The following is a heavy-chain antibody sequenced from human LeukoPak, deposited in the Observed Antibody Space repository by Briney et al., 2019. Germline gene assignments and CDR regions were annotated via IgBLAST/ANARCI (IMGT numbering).Heavy chain of an antibody. J-gene: IGHJ4*02. V-gene: IGHV4-30-4*01. CDR3: AIGRRMDTAMVEGYYFDY. CDR2: IYYSGST. D-gene: IGHD5-18*01. Sequence: SETLSLTCTVSGGSISSGDYYWSWIRQPPGKGLEWIGYIYYSGSTYYNPSLKSRVTISVDTSKNQFSLKLSSVTAADTAVYYCAIGRRMDTAMVEGYYFDYWGQGTLVTVSS. CDR1: GGSISSGDYY.